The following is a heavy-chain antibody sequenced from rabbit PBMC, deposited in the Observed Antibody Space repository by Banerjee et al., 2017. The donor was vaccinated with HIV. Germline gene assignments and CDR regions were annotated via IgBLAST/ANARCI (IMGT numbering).Heavy chain of an antibody. CDR2: IYAGSSGTT. Sequence: QEQLEESGGDLVKPEGSLTLTCTASGFSFSSSYWICWVRQAPGKGLEWIACIYAGSSGTTYYASWAKGRFTISKTSSTTVTLQMSSLTAADTATYFCARYETYLTGGYPGYTRLWGQGTLVTVS. V-gene: IGHV1S45*01. CDR3: ARYETYLTGGYPGYTRL. J-gene: IGHJ3*01. D-gene: IGHD7-1*01. CDR1: GFSFSSSYW.